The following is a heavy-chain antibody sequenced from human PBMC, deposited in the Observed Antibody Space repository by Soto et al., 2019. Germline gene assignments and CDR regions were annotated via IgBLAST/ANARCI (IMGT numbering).Heavy chain of an antibody. CDR1: GGSISSYY. V-gene: IGHV4-59*08. Sequence: SETLSLTCTVSGGSISSYYWSRIRQPPGKGLEWIGYIYYSGSTNYNPSLKSRVTISVDTSKNQFSLKLSSVTAADTAVYYCARHTYYDFWSGYYTTPMDVWGKGTTVTVSS. D-gene: IGHD3-3*01. CDR2: IYYSGST. J-gene: IGHJ6*03. CDR3: ARHTYYDFWSGYYTTPMDV.